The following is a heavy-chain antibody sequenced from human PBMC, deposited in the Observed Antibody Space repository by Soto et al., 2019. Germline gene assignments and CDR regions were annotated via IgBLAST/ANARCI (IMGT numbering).Heavy chain of an antibody. J-gene: IGHJ4*02. V-gene: IGHV1-69*13. Sequence: GASVKVSCKASGGTFSSYAISWVRQAPGQGLEWMGGIIPIFGTANYAQKFQGRVTITADESTSTAYMELSSLRSEDTAVYYCARLSNPGYSSGWYELDYWGQGTLVTVSS. CDR3: ARLSNPGYSSGWYELDY. CDR2: IIPIFGTA. CDR1: GGTFSSYA. D-gene: IGHD6-19*01.